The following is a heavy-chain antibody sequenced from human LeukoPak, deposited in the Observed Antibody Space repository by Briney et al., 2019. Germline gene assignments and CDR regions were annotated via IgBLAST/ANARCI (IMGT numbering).Heavy chain of an antibody. J-gene: IGHJ6*02. D-gene: IGHD6-13*01. Sequence: GGSLRLSCAASGFTFDDYAMPWVRQAPGKGLEWVSGISWNSGSIGYADSVKGRFTISRDNAKNPLYLQMNSLRAEDTALYYCAKALLDNSSSWYNYYYGMDVWGQGTTVTVSS. CDR1: GFTFDDYA. CDR3: AKALLDNSSSWYNYYYGMDV. V-gene: IGHV3-9*01. CDR2: ISWNSGSI.